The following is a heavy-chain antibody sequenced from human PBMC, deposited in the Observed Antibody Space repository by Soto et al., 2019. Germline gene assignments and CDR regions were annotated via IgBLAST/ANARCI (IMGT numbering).Heavy chain of an antibody. D-gene: IGHD3-3*01. Sequence: ASVKVSCKASGYTFTGYYMHWVRQAPGQGLEWMGWINPNSGSTNYAQKFQGRVTMTRDTSISTAYMELSRLRSDDTAVYYCARVAAQDFWSGYLGYYYYGMDVWGQGTTVTVSS. CDR2: INPNSGST. V-gene: IGHV1-2*02. CDR1: GYTFTGYY. CDR3: ARVAAQDFWSGYLGYYYYGMDV. J-gene: IGHJ6*02.